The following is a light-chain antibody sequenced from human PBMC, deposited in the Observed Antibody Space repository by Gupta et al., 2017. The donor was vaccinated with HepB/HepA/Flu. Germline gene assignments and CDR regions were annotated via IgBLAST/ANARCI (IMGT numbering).Light chain of an antibody. Sequence: DIQMTQSPSSLSAFVGDRVTITCRASQSIAGFLNWYQQKPGKAPNLLISAASTVQSGAPSRFSSSGYSTAFTLTIIRRQSADFATYYCQQRYSNPHTFGGGTXVEIK. J-gene: IGKJ4*01. V-gene: IGKV1-39*01. CDR2: AAS. CDR3: QQRYSNPHT. CDR1: QSIAGF.